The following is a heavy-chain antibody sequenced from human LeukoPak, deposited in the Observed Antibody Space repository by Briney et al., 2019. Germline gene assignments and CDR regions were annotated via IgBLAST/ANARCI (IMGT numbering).Heavy chain of an antibody. CDR3: ARDRGVSSASVH. J-gene: IGHJ4*02. D-gene: IGHD6-19*01. V-gene: IGHV3-23*01. Sequence: GGSLRLSCAASGFTFSSYAMSWVRQAPGKGLEWVSAISGSGGSTYYADSVKGRFTISRDNVRDTLFLQMNSLRVEDTAVYYCARDRGVSSASVHWGQGNLVTV. CDR1: GFTFSSYA. CDR2: ISGSGGST.